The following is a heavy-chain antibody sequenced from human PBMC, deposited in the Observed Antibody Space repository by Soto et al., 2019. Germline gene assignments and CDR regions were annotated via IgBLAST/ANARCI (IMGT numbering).Heavy chain of an antibody. CDR1: GGSSISGGYC. CDR2: IYYSGST. CDR3: ARDLRDCSSTSCYGPI. Sequence: THPHTSTVSGGSSISGGYCWSWIRKHPGKGLEWIGYIYYSGSTYYNPSLKSRVTISVDTSKNQFSLKLSSVTAADTAVYYCARDLRDCSSTSCYGPIWGQGTLVTVSS. D-gene: IGHD2-2*01. J-gene: IGHJ4*02. V-gene: IGHV4-31*03.